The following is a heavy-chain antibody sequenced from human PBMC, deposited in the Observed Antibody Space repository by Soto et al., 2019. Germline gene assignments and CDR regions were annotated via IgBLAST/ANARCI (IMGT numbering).Heavy chain of an antibody. V-gene: IGHV3-23*01. CDR1: GFTFSSYA. J-gene: IGHJ6*02. D-gene: IGHD3-10*01. CDR3: ARHSLLWFGEPDLQIERAYYYGMDV. Sequence: PGGSLRLSCAASGFTFSSYAMSWVRQAPGKGLEWVSAISGSGGSTYYADSVKGRFTISRDNSKNTLYLQMNSLRAEDTAVYYCARHSLLWFGEPDLQIERAYYYGMDVWGQGTTVTVSS. CDR2: ISGSGGST.